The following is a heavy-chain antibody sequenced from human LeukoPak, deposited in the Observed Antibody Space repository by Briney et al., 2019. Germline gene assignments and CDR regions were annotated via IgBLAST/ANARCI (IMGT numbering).Heavy chain of an antibody. CDR1: VGSFSVYS. Sequence: SVKVSCTASVGSFSVYSINWVRQAPRQGLEWVGGIIPIFGRGKYAHGFQGRVTLTADESTSADYFERRSVRDEDTAVYYCAKVGLVDSSGLPDYWGQGTLVTVSS. D-gene: IGHD6-6*01. V-gene: IGHV1-69*13. J-gene: IGHJ4*02. CDR2: IIPIFGRG. CDR3: AKVGLVDSSGLPDY.